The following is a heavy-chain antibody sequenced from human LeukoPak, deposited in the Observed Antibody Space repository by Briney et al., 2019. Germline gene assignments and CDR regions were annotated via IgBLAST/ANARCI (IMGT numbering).Heavy chain of an antibody. J-gene: IGHJ4*02. V-gene: IGHV3-30*02. CDR1: GFIFDTHD. D-gene: IGHD1-26*01. CDR3: AKPSGSGVDY. CDR2: IRSDGYHT. Sequence: PGGSLRLSCGASGFIFDTHDMHWVRQAPGKGLEWVAFIRSDGYHTYYADSVKGRLTITRDNSKNTLYLQVNSLRLEDMAVYYCAKPSGSGVDYWGRGTRVTVSS.